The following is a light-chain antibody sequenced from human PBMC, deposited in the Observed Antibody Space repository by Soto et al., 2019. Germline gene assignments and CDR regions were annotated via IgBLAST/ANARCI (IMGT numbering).Light chain of an antibody. V-gene: IGKV3-15*01. CDR2: GAT. Sequence: EIVMTQSPATLSASPGERHTLSCRASQSVSSNLAWYQQKNGQXPRXXIHGATTRATGIPARFSGCASGTVCTINISSLQSEDGEVYYGQQYNYWPRTFGQGTKVEIK. CDR3: QQYNYWPRT. J-gene: IGKJ1*01. CDR1: QSVSSN.